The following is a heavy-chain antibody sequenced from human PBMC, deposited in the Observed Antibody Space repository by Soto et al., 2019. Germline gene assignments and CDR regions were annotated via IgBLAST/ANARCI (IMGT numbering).Heavy chain of an antibody. CDR3: SGSSSYYGMDV. V-gene: IGHV1-3*05. Sequence: QVQLVQSGAEEKKPGASVKVSCKASGYTFTSYAMHWVRQAPGQRLEWMGWINAGNGNTKYSQKFQGRVTITRDTSASTAYMELSSLRSEDTAVYYCSGSSSYYGMDVWGQGTTVTVSS. D-gene: IGHD3-10*01. CDR2: INAGNGNT. CDR1: GYTFTSYA. J-gene: IGHJ6*02.